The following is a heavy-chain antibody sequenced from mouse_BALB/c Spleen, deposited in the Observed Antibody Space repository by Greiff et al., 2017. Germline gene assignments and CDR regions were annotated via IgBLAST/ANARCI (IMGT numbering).Heavy chain of an antibody. J-gene: IGHJ4*01. CDR1: GYSITSDYA. Sequence: EVQGVESGPGLVKPSQSLSLTCTVTGYSITSDYAWNWIRQFPGNKLEWMGYISYSGSTSYHPSLKSRISITRDTSKNQFFLQLNSVTTEDTATYYCARNVYGNYAMDYWGQGTSVTVSS. CDR3: ARNVYGNYAMDY. D-gene: IGHD2-10*02. V-gene: IGHV3-2*02. CDR2: ISYSGST.